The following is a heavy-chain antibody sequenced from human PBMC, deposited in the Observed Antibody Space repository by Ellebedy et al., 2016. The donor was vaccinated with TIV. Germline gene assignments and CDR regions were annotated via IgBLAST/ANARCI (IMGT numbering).Heavy chain of an antibody. J-gene: IGHJ5*02. CDR2: IYQDGGVQ. CDR1: GFSFRSYW. V-gene: IGHV3-7*01. CDR3: ARRGSYGDYAVQINSWFDT. D-gene: IGHD4-17*01. Sequence: GESLKISCAASGFSFRSYWMSWVRQAPGKGLEWVANIYQDGGVQYYVDSVKGRFTISRDNSGNSLFLQMNSLRAEDTAVYYCARRGSYGDYAVQINSWFDTWGRGTLVAVSS.